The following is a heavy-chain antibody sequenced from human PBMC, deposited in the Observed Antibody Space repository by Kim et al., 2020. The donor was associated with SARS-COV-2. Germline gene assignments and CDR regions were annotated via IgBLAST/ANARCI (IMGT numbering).Heavy chain of an antibody. CDR3: ASGARWFGDAFDI. J-gene: IGHJ3*02. D-gene: IGHD3-10*01. V-gene: IGHV1-69*01. Sequence: YAQKFQGRVTITADESTSTAYMELSSLRSEDTAVYYCASGARWFGDAFDIWGQGTMVTVSS.